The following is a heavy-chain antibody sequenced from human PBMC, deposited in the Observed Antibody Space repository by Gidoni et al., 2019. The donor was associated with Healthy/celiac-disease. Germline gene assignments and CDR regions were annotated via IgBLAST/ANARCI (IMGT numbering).Heavy chain of an antibody. CDR3: AKDSELKGYCSGGSCYAPY. D-gene: IGHD2-15*01. V-gene: IGHV3-23*01. CDR1: GFTFSSYA. Sequence: EVQLLESGGGLVQPGGSLRLSCAASGFTFSSYAMSWVRQAPGKGLGWVSAISGSGGSTYYADSVKGRFTISRDNSKNTLYLQMNSLRAEDTAVYYCAKDSELKGYCSGGSCYAPYWGQGTLVTVSS. CDR2: ISGSGGST. J-gene: IGHJ1*01.